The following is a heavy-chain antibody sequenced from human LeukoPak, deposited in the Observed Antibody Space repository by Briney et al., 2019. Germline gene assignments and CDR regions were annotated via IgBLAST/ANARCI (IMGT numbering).Heavy chain of an antibody. CDR1: GFTFSSYS. J-gene: IGHJ6*04. V-gene: IGHV3-7*03. CDR3: ARRRGISMVRGVRDYYYGMDV. CDR2: IKQDGSEK. Sequence: GGSLRLSCAASGFTFSSYSMSWVRQAPGKGLEWVANIKQDGSEKYYVDSVKGRFTISRDNAKNSLYLQMNSLRAEDTAVYYCARRRGISMVRGVRDYYYGMDVWGKGTTVTVSS. D-gene: IGHD3-10*01.